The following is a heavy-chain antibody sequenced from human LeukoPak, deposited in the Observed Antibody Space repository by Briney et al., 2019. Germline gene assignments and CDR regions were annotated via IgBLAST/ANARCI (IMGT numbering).Heavy chain of an antibody. D-gene: IGHD3-10*01. CDR2: INHSGST. V-gene: IGHV4-34*01. CDR3: ARRRITMVRGVIREAWFDP. Sequence: SETLSLTCAVYGGSFSGYYWSWIRQPPGKGLEWIGEINHSGSTNYNPSLKSRVTISVDTSKNQFSLKLSSVTAADTAVYYCARRRITMVRGVIREAWFDPWGQGTLVTVSS. J-gene: IGHJ5*02. CDR1: GGSFSGYY.